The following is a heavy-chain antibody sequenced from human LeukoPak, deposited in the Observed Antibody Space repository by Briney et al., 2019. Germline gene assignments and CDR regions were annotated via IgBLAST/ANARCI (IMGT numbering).Heavy chain of an antibody. V-gene: IGHV3-9*03. CDR1: GFTFDDYA. CDR2: ISWNSGSI. Sequence: PGRSLRLSCAASGFTFDDYAMPWVRQAPGKGLEWVSGISWNSGSIGYADSVKGRFTISRDNAKNSLYLQMNSLRAEDMALYYCAKDKGYDFWSGHNAFDIWGQGTMVTVSS. CDR3: AKDKGYDFWSGHNAFDI. J-gene: IGHJ3*02. D-gene: IGHD3-3*01.